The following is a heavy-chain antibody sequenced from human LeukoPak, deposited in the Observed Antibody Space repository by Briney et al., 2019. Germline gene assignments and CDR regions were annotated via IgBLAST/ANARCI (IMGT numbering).Heavy chain of an antibody. J-gene: IGHJ4*02. CDR3: ARVHSILTGHDN. CDR2: INPNGGGT. V-gene: IGHV1-2*02. CDR1: GYTFTDYY. Sequence: GASVKVSCKASGYTFTDYYMHWVRQAPGQGLEWMGWINPNGGGTNYAQKFQGRVTMTRDTSITTAYMELSNLKSDDTAVYYCARVHSILTGHDNWGQGTLVIVSS. D-gene: IGHD3-16*01.